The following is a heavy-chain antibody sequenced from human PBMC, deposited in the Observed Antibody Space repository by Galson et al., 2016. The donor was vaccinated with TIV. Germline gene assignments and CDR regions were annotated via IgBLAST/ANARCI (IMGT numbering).Heavy chain of an antibody. V-gene: IGHV5-51*01. D-gene: IGHD2-2*01. CDR2: IYPGDSDT. CDR1: GYGFSTDW. CDR3: ARHTGLDPPADVHVVTDC. Sequence: QSGAEVKKPGESLKISCEASGYGFSTDWIAWVRQMPGKGPEWMGSIYPGDSDTKYSPSFQGRVTISADKSIRTAYLQWSSLKVSDSAIYYCARHTGLDPPADVHVVTDCWGRGTTVTVSS. J-gene: IGHJ6*04.